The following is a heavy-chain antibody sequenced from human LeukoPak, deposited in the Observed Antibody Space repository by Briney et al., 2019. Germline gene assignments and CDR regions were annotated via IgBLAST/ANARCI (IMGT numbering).Heavy chain of an antibody. V-gene: IGHV1-18*04. CDR3: ARVMSSPPISMYYFDY. Sequence: GASVKVSCKASGYTFTSYGISWVRQAPGQGLEWMGWISAYNGNTNYAQKLQGRVTMTTDTSTSTAYMELRSLRSDDTAVYYCARVMSSPPISMYYFDYWGQGTQVTVSS. CDR1: GYTFTSYG. D-gene: IGHD5/OR15-5a*01. CDR2: ISAYNGNT. J-gene: IGHJ4*02.